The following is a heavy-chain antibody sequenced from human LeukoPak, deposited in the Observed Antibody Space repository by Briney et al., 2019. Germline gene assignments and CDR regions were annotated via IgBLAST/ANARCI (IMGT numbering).Heavy chain of an antibody. CDR3: ARASYDYVWGSFDY. J-gene: IGHJ4*02. CDR2: IKQDGSEK. D-gene: IGHD3-16*01. V-gene: IGHV3-7*04. CDR1: GFTFSSYW. Sequence: GGSLRLPCAASGFTFSSYWMSWVRQAPGKGLEWVANIKQDGSEKYYVDSVKGRFTISRDNAKNSLYLQMNSLRAEDTAVYYCARASYDYVWGSFDYWGQGTLVTVSS.